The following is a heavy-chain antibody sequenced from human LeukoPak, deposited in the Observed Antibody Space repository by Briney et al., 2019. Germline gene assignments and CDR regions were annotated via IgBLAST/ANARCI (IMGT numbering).Heavy chain of an antibody. CDR1: GGSFSGYY. V-gene: IGHV4-34*01. D-gene: IGHD4-17*01. CDR3: ARDYGDYAPRFDP. CDR2: INHSGST. J-gene: IGHJ5*02. Sequence: SETLSLTCAVYGGSFSGYYWSWIRQPPGKGLEWIGEINHSGSTNYNPSLKSRVTISVDTSKNQFPLKLSSVTAADTAVYYCARDYGDYAPRFDPWGQGTLVTVSS.